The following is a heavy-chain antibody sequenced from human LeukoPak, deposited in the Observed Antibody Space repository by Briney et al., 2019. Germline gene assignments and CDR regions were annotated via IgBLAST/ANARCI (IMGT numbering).Heavy chain of an antibody. Sequence: SETLSLTCAVSGYSISSGYNWGWIRQPPGKVLEWIGSIYHSGSTYYNPSLKSRVTISVDTSKNQFSLKLSSVTAADTAVFYCAREGGSYFDYWGQGTLVTVSS. J-gene: IGHJ4*02. V-gene: IGHV4-38-2*02. D-gene: IGHD3-16*01. CDR1: GYSISSGYN. CDR3: AREGGSYFDY. CDR2: IYHSGST.